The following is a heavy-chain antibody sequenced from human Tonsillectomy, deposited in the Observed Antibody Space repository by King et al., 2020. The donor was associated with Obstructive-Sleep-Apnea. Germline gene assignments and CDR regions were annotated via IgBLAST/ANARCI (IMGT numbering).Heavy chain of an antibody. D-gene: IGHD3-22*01. CDR2: MKPNSGNT. CDR1: GYTFTSYD. Sequence: QLVQSGAEVEKPGASVKVSCKASGYTFTSYDINWGRQATGQGLEWMGWMKPNSGNTGYAQKFQGRVTMTRNTSISTAYMELSSLRSEDTAVYYCARGQEKVLYDSSDYWGQGTLVTVSS. CDR3: ARGQEKVLYDSSDY. J-gene: IGHJ4*02. V-gene: IGHV1-8*01.